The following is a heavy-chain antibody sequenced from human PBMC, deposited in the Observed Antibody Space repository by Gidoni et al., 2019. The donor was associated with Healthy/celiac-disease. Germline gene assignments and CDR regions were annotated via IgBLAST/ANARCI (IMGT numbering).Heavy chain of an antibody. CDR3: AKDRSIFGVVITYFDY. J-gene: IGHJ4*02. V-gene: IGHV3-9*01. CDR2: ISWNSGSI. CDR1: GFTFDAYA. D-gene: IGHD3-3*01. Sequence: EVQLVESGGGLVQPGRSLRLSCAASGFTFDAYAMHWVRQAPGKGLEWVSGISWNSGSIGYADSVKGRFTISRDNAKNSLYLQMNSLRAEDTALYYCAKDRSIFGVVITYFDYWGQGTLVTVSS.